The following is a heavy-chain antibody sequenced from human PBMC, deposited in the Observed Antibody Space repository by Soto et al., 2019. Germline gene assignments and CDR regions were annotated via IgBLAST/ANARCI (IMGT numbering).Heavy chain of an antibody. D-gene: IGHD5-12*01. CDR3: ARDVSGSRGGFDY. CDR2: ISGYNANT. J-gene: IGHJ4*02. V-gene: IGHV1-18*01. Sequence: QVQLVQSGPEVKKPGASVRVSCEASGYSFTNYGISWVRQAPGQGLEWMGWISGYNANTLYAQNFQDRVLLTTDTSTNKAYMDVRSLRSDDTAVYYCARDVSGSRGGFDYWGPGTLVTVSS. CDR1: GYSFTNYG.